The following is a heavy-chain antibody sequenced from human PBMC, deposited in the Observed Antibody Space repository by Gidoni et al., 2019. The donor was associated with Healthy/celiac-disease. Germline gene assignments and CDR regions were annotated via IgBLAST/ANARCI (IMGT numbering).Heavy chain of an antibody. Sequence: EVQLVESGGGLVQPGGSLRLSRAASGFTFSSHWLSWVRQAHGKGLEWVANIKQDGSEKYYVDSVKGRFTISRDNAKNSLYLQMNSLRAEDTAVYYCARSTREYYDFWSGYYLYDYWGQGTLVTVSS. V-gene: IGHV3-7*01. CDR2: IKQDGSEK. CDR1: GFTFSSHW. J-gene: IGHJ4*02. D-gene: IGHD3-3*01. CDR3: ARSTREYYDFWSGYYLYDY.